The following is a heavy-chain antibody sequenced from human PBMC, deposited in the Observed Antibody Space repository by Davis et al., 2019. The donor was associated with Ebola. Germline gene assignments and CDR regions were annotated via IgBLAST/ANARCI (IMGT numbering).Heavy chain of an antibody. J-gene: IGHJ4*02. Sequence: SLKISCAASGFTFDDYAKHWVRQAPGKGLEWVSGISWNRVIIGYGEFVKGRFTISRDNAKKSLYLQMNSLRPEDTALYYCVKDVSFGYGSGRYYFDYWGQGTLVTVSS. CDR1: GFTFDDYA. CDR2: ISWNRVII. CDR3: VKDVSFGYGSGRYYFDY. V-gene: IGHV3-9*01. D-gene: IGHD3-10*01.